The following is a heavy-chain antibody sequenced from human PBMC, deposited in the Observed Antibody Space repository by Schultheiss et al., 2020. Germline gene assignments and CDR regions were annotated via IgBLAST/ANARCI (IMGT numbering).Heavy chain of an antibody. D-gene: IGHD4-17*01. Sequence: ASVKVSCKASGYTFTSYAMNWVRQAPGQGLEWMGWINTNTGNPTYAQGFTGRFVFSLDTSVSTAYLQICSLKAEDTAVYYCARDSPSASDTVTTCGMDVWGKGTTVTVSS. CDR1: GYTFTSYA. J-gene: IGHJ6*04. CDR2: INTNTGNP. CDR3: ARDSPSASDTVTTCGMDV. V-gene: IGHV7-4-1*01.